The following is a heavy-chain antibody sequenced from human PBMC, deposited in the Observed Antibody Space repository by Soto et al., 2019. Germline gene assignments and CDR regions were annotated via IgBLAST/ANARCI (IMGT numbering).Heavy chain of an antibody. D-gene: IGHD1-26*01. CDR3: AKYSGSYPVYNGLSL. CDR2: ISGSSDAA. V-gene: IGHV3-23*01. CDR1: GFPFSTSA. Sequence: EVQLLESGGGLVQPGGSLRLSCAASGFPFSTSAMNWVRQAPGKGLEWVSIISGSSDAAYYEESVKGRFASSRDNSKNTLYQQMNSLRAEDTAVYYCAKYSGSYPVYNGLSLWGQGTTVTVS. J-gene: IGHJ6*02.